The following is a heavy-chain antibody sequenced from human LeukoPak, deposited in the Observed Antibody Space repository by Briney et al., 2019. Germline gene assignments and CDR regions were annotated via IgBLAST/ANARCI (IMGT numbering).Heavy chain of an antibody. D-gene: IGHD6-19*01. CDR3: VSSGWRTGADY. CDR2: IYTSGST. Sequence: PSETLSLTCTVSGGSISSYYWSWIRQPAGKGLEWIGRIYTSGSTNYNPSLKSRVTMSVDTSKNQFSLKLSSVTAADTAVYYCVSSGWRTGADYWGQGTLVTVSS. V-gene: IGHV4-4*07. J-gene: IGHJ4*02. CDR1: GGSISSYY.